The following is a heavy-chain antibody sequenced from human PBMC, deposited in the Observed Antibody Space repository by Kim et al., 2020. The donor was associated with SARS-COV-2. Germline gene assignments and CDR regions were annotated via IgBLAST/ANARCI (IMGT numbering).Heavy chain of an antibody. CDR2: ISGDGGST. J-gene: IGHJ4*02. D-gene: IGHD4-17*01. Sequence: GGSLRLSCAASGFTFDDYAMHWVRQAPGKGLEWVSLISGDGGSTYYADSVKGRFTISRDNSKNSLYLQMNSLRTEDTALYYCAKDKYGDYVVAPMFDYWGQGTLVTVSS. CDR3: AKDKYGDYVVAPMFDY. CDR1: GFTFDDYA. V-gene: IGHV3-43*02.